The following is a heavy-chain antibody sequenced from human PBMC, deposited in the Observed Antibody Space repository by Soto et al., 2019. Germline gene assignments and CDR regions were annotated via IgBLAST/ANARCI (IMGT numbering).Heavy chain of an antibody. Sequence: SVKVSCKASGGTFSSYTISWVRQAPGQGLEWMGRIIPILGIANYAQKFQGRVTITADKSTSTAYMELSSLRSDDTAVYYCARGGDCYSLLDYWGQGTLVTVSS. D-gene: IGHD2-21*01. CDR1: GGTFSSYT. CDR2: IIPILGIA. CDR3: ARGGDCYSLLDY. J-gene: IGHJ4*02. V-gene: IGHV1-69*02.